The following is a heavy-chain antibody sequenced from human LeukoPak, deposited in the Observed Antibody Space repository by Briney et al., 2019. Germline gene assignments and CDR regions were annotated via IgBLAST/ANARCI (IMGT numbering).Heavy chain of an antibody. CDR2: INPNSGGA. J-gene: IGHJ3*02. CDR1: GYTFAGYY. V-gene: IGHV1-2*02. CDR3: ARARWGYYDRGTFDI. D-gene: IGHD3-22*01. Sequence: GASVKVSCKASGYTFAGYYMHWVRQAPGQGLEWMGWINPNSGGANYAQKFQGRVTMTRDTSLTTAYMELSSLRSDDTAVYYCARARWGYYDRGTFDIWGQGTMVTVSS.